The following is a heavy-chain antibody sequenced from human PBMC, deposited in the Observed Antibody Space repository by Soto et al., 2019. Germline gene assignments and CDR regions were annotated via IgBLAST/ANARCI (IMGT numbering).Heavy chain of an antibody. J-gene: IGHJ4*02. CDR1: GFTFSSYA. CDR3: AKDRGNY. D-gene: IGHD3-10*01. CDR2: ISGSGGST. V-gene: IGHV3-23*01. Sequence: EVQLLESGGGLVQPGGSLRLSCVASGFTFSSYAMTWVRQAPGKGLEWVSLISGSGGSTYYADSVKGRFTISRDNSKNTLYLRMNRLRAEDTAVYYCAKDRGNYWGQGTLVTVSS.